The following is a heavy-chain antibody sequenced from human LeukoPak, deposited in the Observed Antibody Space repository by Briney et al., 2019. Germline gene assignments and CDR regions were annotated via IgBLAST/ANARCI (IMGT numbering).Heavy chain of an antibody. CDR2: ISAYNGNT. V-gene: IGHV1-18*01. CDR3: ARDSYGSGSYYTALFDY. Sequence: ASVKVSCKASGYTFTSYGISWVRQAPGQGLEWMGWISAYNGNTNYAQKLQGRVTVTTDTSTSTAYMELRSLRSDDTAVYYCARDSYGSGSYYTALFDYWGQGTLVTVSS. CDR1: GYTFTSYG. J-gene: IGHJ4*02. D-gene: IGHD3-10*01.